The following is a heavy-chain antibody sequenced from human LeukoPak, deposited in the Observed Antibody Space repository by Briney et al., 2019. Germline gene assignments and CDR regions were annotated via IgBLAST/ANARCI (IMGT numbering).Heavy chain of an antibody. CDR2: IYYSGST. CDR1: GGSISSSSYY. J-gene: IGHJ4*02. Sequence: SGTLSLTCTVSGGSISSSSYYWGWIRQPPGKGLEWIGSIYYSGSTYYNPSLKSRVTISVDTSKNQFSLKLSSVTAADTAVYYCARLRVVTRFDYWGQGTLVTVSS. V-gene: IGHV4-39*01. CDR3: ARLRVVTRFDY. D-gene: IGHD3-3*01.